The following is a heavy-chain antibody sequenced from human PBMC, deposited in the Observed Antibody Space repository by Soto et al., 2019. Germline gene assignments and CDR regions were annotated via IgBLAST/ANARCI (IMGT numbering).Heavy chain of an antibody. V-gene: IGHV1-69*13. Sequence: ASVKVSCKASGGTFSSYAISWVRQAPGQGLEWMGGIIPIFGTANYAQRFQGRVTITADESTSTAYMELSSLRSEDTAVYYCARARAPLRGEIRSYYYYGMDVWGQGTKVTVYS. J-gene: IGHJ6*02. CDR1: GGTFSSYA. CDR3: ARARAPLRGEIRSYYYYGMDV. D-gene: IGHD3-16*01. CDR2: IIPIFGTA.